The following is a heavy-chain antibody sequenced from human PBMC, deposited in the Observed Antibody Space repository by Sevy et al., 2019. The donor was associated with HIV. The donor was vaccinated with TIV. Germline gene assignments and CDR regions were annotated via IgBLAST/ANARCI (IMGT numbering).Heavy chain of an antibody. CDR1: GYTLTELS. D-gene: IGHD3-22*01. V-gene: IGHV1-24*01. Sequence: ASVKVSCKVSGYTLTELSMHWVRQPPGKGLEWMGRFDPEDGETIYAQKFLGRLTMTEDTPTDTAYMDLSSLRSEDTASSYCATEDITMIPYGLDVWGQGTTVTVSS. J-gene: IGHJ6*02. CDR2: FDPEDGET. CDR3: ATEDITMIPYGLDV.